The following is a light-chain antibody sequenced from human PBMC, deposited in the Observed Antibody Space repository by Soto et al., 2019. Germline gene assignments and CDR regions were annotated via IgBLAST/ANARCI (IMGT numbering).Light chain of an antibody. Sequence: EIVMTQSPATLSVSPGERATLSCRASQSISSDLAWYQQKPGQAPRLLIYGASTRATDIPARISGSGSGTDFTLTISSLQSEDFAVNYCQQYNKRPSQYTFGQGTKLEIK. CDR1: QSISSD. CDR3: QQYNKRPSQYT. J-gene: IGKJ2*01. CDR2: GAS. V-gene: IGKV3-15*01.